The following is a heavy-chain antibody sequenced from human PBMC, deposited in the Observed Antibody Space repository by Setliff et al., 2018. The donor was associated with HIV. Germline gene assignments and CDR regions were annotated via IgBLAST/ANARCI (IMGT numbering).Heavy chain of an antibody. CDR1: GGTFSSYA. D-gene: IGHD1-1*01. Sequence: ASVKVSCKASGGTFSSYAISWVRQAPGQGLEWMGRIIPIFGTANYAQKFQGRVTSTPDKSTSTAYMELSSLRSEDTAVYYCARNPQPTGTPDYYYYYYMDVWGKGTTVTVSS. CDR2: IIPIFGTA. V-gene: IGHV1-69*06. J-gene: IGHJ6*03. CDR3: ARNPQPTGTPDYYYYYYMDV.